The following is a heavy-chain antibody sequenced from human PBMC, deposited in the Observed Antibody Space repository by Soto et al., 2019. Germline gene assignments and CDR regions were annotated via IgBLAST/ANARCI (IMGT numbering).Heavy chain of an antibody. D-gene: IGHD3-22*01. J-gene: IGHJ5*02. CDR2: IYYSGST. V-gene: IGHV4-59*01. CDR3: ARVPFGDSRYYYDSSGEAWFDP. CDR1: GGSISSYY. Sequence: SETLSLTCTVSGGSISSYYWSWIRQPPGKGLEWIGYIYYSGSTNYNPSLKSRVTISVDTSKNQFSRKLSSVTAADTAVYYCARVPFGDSRYYYDSSGEAWFDPWGQGTLVTVSS.